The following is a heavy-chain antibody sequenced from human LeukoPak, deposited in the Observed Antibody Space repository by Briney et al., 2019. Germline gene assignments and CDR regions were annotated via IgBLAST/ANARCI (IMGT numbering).Heavy chain of an antibody. Sequence: GGSLRLSCAASGFTFSSYTMNWVRQAPGKGLEWVSSISITSDYIYYPDSMKGRFTISRDKAKNSLYLQMNSLRAEDTAVYYCARARSSGSHRVVNAFDVWGPGTMVTVSS. V-gene: IGHV3-21*01. CDR3: ARARSSGSHRVVNAFDV. J-gene: IGHJ3*01. CDR2: ISITSDYI. D-gene: IGHD1-26*01. CDR1: GFTFSSYT.